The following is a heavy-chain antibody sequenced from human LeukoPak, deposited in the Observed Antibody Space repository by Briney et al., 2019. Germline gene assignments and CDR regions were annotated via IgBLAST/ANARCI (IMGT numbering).Heavy chain of an antibody. Sequence: GGSLRLSCAASGFTFSRDWMNWVRQAPGKGLEWVANTNEDGSGKYYVDSVKGRFTISRDNAKNSLFLQMNSLRVEDTAIYYCARGLEGAASHWGQGTLVNVSS. CDR2: TNEDGSGK. D-gene: IGHD2-15*01. CDR1: GFTFSRDW. V-gene: IGHV3-7*01. J-gene: IGHJ4*02. CDR3: ARGLEGAASH.